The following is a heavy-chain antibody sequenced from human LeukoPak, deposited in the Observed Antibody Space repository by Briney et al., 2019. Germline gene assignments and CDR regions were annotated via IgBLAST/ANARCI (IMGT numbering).Heavy chain of an antibody. V-gene: IGHV1-8*01. D-gene: IGHD1-1*01. CDR1: GYTFTNYD. CDR2: VNPDSGDT. J-gene: IGHJ4*02. Sequence: ASVKVSCKTSGYTFTNYDINWVRQASGQGLEWMGWVNPDSGDTGYAQKFQGRLTMTTNTSSRMAYMETTSLRSDDTAVYYCTRDWTYWGPGTLVTVSS. CDR3: TRDWTY.